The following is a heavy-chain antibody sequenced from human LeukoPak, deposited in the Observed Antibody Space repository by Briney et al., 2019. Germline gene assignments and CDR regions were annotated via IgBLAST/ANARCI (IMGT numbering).Heavy chain of an antibody. CDR1: GYTFTGYY. J-gene: IGHJ4*02. Sequence: ASVKVSCKASGYTFTGYYMHWVRQAPGQGLEWMGWINPNSGGTNYAQKFQGRVTMTRDTSISTAYMELSRLRSDDTAVYYCASVSIKYYYGSGSLNYWGQGTLVTVSS. D-gene: IGHD3-10*01. V-gene: IGHV1-2*02. CDR3: ASVSIKYYYGSGSLNY. CDR2: INPNSGGT.